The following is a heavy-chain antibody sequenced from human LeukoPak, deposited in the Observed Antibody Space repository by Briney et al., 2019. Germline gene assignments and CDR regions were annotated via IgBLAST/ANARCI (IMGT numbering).Heavy chain of an antibody. CDR3: ARLGDRNSGYSYGYPVGY. V-gene: IGHV4-39*01. J-gene: IGHJ4*02. Sequence: SETLSLTCTVSGGSISSSSYYWGWIRQPPGKGMEWIGSIYYSGSTYYNPSLKSRVTISVDTSKNQFSLKLSSVTAADTAVYYCARLGDRNSGYSYGYPVGYWGQGTLVTVSS. CDR2: IYYSGST. CDR1: GGSISSSSYY. D-gene: IGHD5-18*01.